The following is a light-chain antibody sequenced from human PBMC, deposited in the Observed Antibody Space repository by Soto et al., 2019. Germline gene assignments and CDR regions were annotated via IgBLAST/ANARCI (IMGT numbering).Light chain of an antibody. Sequence: QSVLTQPASVSGSPGQSITIPCTGTSSDVGGYDYVSWYQQHPGKVPKLMIFEVFRRPSGISTRFSGSKSGNTASLTISGLQAEDEDDYYCCSYTTTSTFVFGGGTKLTVL. CDR1: SSDVGGYDY. CDR3: CSYTTTSTFV. V-gene: IGLV2-14*01. J-gene: IGLJ2*01. CDR2: EVF.